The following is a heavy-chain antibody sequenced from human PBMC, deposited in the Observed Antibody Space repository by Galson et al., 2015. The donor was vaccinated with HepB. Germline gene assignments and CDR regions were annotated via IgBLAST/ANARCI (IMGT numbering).Heavy chain of an antibody. Sequence: SLRLSCAASGFTFSNAWMSWVRQAPGKGLEWVGRIKSKTDGGTTDYAAPVKGRFTISRDDSKNTLYLQMNSLKTEDTAVYYCTTDWGSNWNDYYYYGMDVWGQGTTVTVSS. CDR2: IKSKTDGGTT. V-gene: IGHV3-15*01. CDR1: GFTFSNAW. D-gene: IGHD1-1*01. J-gene: IGHJ6*02. CDR3: TTDWGSNWNDYYYYGMDV.